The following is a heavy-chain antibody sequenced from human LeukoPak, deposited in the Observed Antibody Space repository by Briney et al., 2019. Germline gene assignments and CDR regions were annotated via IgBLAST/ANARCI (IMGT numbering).Heavy chain of an antibody. D-gene: IGHD6-19*01. CDR3: VRDTYRTAVAGSSGLGY. Sequence: PGGSLRLSCVASAFTFNNYWMHWVRQAPGKGLVWVSRIKGDGSSTNYADSVRGRFTISRDNAKNTVYLQMHSLRADDTAIYYCVRDTYRTAVAGSSGLGYWGQGTLVTVSS. CDR2: IKGDGSST. J-gene: IGHJ4*02. V-gene: IGHV3-74*01. CDR1: AFTFNNYW.